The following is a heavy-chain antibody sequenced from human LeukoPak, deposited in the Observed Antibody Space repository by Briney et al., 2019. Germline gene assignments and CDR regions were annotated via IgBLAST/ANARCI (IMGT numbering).Heavy chain of an antibody. D-gene: IGHD3-22*01. CDR3: ARRQGYYYDSSGYHNWFDP. J-gene: IGHJ5*02. CDR2: IIPIFGTA. V-gene: IGHV1-69*13. Sequence: SVKVSCKASGGTFSSYAISWVRQAPGQGREWMGGIIPIFGTANYAQKFQGRVTVTADESTSTAYMELSSLRSEDTAVYYCARRQGYYYDSSGYHNWFDPWGQGPLVTVSS. CDR1: GGTFSSYA.